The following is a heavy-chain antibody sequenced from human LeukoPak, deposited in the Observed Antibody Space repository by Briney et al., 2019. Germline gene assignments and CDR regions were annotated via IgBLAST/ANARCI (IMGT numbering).Heavy chain of an antibody. D-gene: IGHD6-13*01. CDR1: GASINSYY. CDR3: ARTSSSWL. Sequence: KPSETLSLTCTVSGASINSYYWSWIRQPPGKGLERIGCIYDSGSTDYNPSLKSRVTISVDTSKNQFSLKLTSVTAADTAMYYCARTSSSWLWGQGTLVTVSS. CDR2: IYDSGST. J-gene: IGHJ4*02. V-gene: IGHV4-59*01.